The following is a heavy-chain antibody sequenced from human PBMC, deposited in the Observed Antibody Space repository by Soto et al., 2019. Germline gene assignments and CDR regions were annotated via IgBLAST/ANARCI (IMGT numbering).Heavy chain of an antibody. CDR2: INHSGST. Sequence: SETLSLTCAVYGGSFSGYYWSWIRQPPGKGLEWIGEINHSGSTNYNPSLKSRVTISVDTSKNQFSLKLSSVTAADTAVYYCARGPQYCSGGSCYSVVLFDPWGQGTLVTVSS. D-gene: IGHD2-15*01. CDR1: GGSFSGYY. V-gene: IGHV4-34*01. CDR3: ARGPQYCSGGSCYSVVLFDP. J-gene: IGHJ5*02.